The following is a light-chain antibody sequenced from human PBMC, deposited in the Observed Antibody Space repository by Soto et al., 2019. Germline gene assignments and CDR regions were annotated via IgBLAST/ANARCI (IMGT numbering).Light chain of an antibody. CDR1: QGISSSY. CDR3: QQYGSSRWT. J-gene: IGKJ1*01. V-gene: IGKV3-20*01. CDR2: GAS. Sequence: EIALTQAPGTLSLSSGVRAALSCRASQGISSSYSAWYQQKPGQAPRLLSYGASSRATGIPDRFSGSGSGADFTLTISGLEPEDFAVYYCQQYGSSRWTFGQGTKVDI.